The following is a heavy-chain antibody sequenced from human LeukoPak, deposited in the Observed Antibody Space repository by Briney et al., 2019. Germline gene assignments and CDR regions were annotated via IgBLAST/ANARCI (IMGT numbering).Heavy chain of an antibody. Sequence: GGSLRLSCAASGFTFSSYWMTWVRQAPGKGLEWVSAITGSGAFTDYADSVKGRFTISRDNSKNMLYLQMNSLRAEDTAVYYCAKRSAESSGYFDYWGQGTLVTVSS. CDR2: ITGSGAFT. V-gene: IGHV3-23*01. CDR1: GFTFSSYW. J-gene: IGHJ4*02. CDR3: AKRSAESSGYFDY. D-gene: IGHD6-19*01.